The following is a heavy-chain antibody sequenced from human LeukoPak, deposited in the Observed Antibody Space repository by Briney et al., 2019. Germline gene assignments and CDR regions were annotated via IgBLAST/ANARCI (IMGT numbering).Heavy chain of an antibody. CDR1: GYTFTGYY. CDR3: ARGPRTTYYYDSSGYNYYYMDV. D-gene: IGHD3-22*01. CDR2: INPNSGGT. V-gene: IGHV1-2*02. J-gene: IGHJ6*03. Sequence: ASVKVSCKASGYTFTGYYMHWVRQAPGQGLEWMEWINPNSGGTNYAQKFQGRVTMTRDTSISTAYMELSRLRSDDTAVYYCARGPRTTYYYDSSGYNYYYMDVWGKGTTVTVSS.